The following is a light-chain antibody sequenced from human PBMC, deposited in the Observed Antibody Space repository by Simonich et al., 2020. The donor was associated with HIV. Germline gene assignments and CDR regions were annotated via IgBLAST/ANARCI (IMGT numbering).Light chain of an antibody. Sequence: DIQMTQSPSAMSASVRDRATITCRASQGISRYVAWLQQRPGKVPKRLIFSASNLQSGVPSTFSGSGSGTDFTLTISSLQPEDLPSYFCLHHNSCLSFGGGTKVEI. V-gene: IGKV1-17*03. CDR3: LHHNSCLS. CDR1: QGISRY. J-gene: IGKJ4*01. CDR2: SAS.